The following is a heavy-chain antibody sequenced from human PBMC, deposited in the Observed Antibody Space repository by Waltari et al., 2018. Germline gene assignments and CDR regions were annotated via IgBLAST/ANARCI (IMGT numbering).Heavy chain of an antibody. CDR3: AKLLDYYGSGSYYDE. CDR1: GFTFSSYA. J-gene: IGHJ4*02. CDR2: ISGSGGST. Sequence: EVQLLESGGGLVKPGGSLRLSCAASGFTFSSYAMSWVRQAPGKGLEWVSAISGSGGSTYYADSVKSRFTISRDNSKNTLYLQMNSLRAEDTAVYYCAKLLDYYGSGSYYDEWGQGTLVTVSS. D-gene: IGHD3-10*01. V-gene: IGHV3-23*01.